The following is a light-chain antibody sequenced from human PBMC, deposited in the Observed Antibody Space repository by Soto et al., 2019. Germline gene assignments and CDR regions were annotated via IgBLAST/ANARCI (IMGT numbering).Light chain of an antibody. CDR3: SSYTTSVTYV. CDR1: SSDVGAYNS. Sequence: QSALTQPASVSGSPGQSITISCTGTSSDVGAYNSVSWYQQHPGKAPKLIIYDVITRPSGISDRFSGSKSGNTASLTISGFQAEDESDYYCSSYTTSVTYVFGTGTKVTVL. J-gene: IGLJ1*01. CDR2: DVI. V-gene: IGLV2-14*01.